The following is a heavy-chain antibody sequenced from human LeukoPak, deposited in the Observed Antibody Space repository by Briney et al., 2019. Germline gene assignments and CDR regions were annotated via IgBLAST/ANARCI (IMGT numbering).Heavy chain of an antibody. Sequence: ASVKVSCKASGFTFTSYGISWVRQAPGQGLEWMGWISAYKGNTNYAQKLQGRITMTTDTSTSTACMELRSLRSDDTAVYYCAREGGYSSSWNYFDYWGQGTLVTVSS. V-gene: IGHV1-18*01. D-gene: IGHD6-13*01. CDR2: ISAYKGNT. CDR3: AREGGYSSSWNYFDY. CDR1: GFTFTSYG. J-gene: IGHJ4*02.